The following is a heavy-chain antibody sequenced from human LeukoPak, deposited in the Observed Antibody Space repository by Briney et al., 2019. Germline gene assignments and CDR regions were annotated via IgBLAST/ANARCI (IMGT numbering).Heavy chain of an antibody. CDR3: ARVGVTAATADY. CDR2: INPRGGST. D-gene: IGHD6-25*01. J-gene: IGHJ4*02. V-gene: IGHV1-46*01. Sequence: GASVEVSCKASGYTFTSYYMHWMRQAPGQGPEWMGIINPRGGSTDYSHKFQDRLTMTSDTSTSTVYMGLNSLRSEDTAVYFCARVGVTAATADYWGQGTLVTVSS. CDR1: GYTFTSYY.